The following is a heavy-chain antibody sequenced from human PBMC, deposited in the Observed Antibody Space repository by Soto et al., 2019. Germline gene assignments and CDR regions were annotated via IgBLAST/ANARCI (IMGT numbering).Heavy chain of an antibody. D-gene: IGHD2-15*01. CDR3: ARDLYEILGRVVRRLDS. CDR1: GFTFGDYW. V-gene: IGHV3-7*03. CDR2: LKRDGRER. Sequence: VGPLRLSCAASGFTFGDYWMTWVRQAPGKGLEWVANLKRDGRERYYVDSVKGRFSVSRDNAKNSLYLQMNNLRPEDTAVYYCARDLYEILGRVVRRLDSWGQGTLVTVSS. J-gene: IGHJ4*02.